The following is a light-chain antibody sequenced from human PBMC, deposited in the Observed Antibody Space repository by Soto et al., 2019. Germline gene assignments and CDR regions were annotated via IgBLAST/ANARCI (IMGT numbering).Light chain of an antibody. V-gene: IGKV3-20*01. CDR2: GAS. CDR1: QSVSSH. J-gene: IGKJ4*01. CDR3: QQYGNSPPLV. Sequence: EIVLTQSPGTLSLSPGERATLSCRASQSVSSHLAWYQQRPGQAPRLLIYGASSRATGIRDRFSGSGSGTDFTLSINRLEPEDFALYYCQQYGNSPPLVFGGGTKVEIK.